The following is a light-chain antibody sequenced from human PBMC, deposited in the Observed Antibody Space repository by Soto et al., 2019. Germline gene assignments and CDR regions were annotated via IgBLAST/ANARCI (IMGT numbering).Light chain of an antibody. J-gene: IGLJ1*01. CDR3: SSYTPSGTGL. CDR2: DVN. CDR1: SSDIGDYNY. Sequence: QSVLTQPASVSGSPGQSITISCTGTSSDIGDYNYVSWYQQHPGKAPKITIYDVNTRPSGVSNRFSGSKSGNTAYLTISGLQAEDEADYYCSSYTPSGTGLFGTGTKLTVL. V-gene: IGLV2-14*03.